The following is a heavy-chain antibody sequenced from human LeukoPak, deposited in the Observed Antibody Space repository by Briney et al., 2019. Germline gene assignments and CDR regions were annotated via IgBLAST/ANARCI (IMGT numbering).Heavy chain of an antibody. CDR1: GGTFSSYA. J-gene: IGHJ6*04. CDR3: ARGAPDCSSTSCPYYYYYGMDV. Sequence: GASVKVFCKASGGTFSSYAISRVRQAPGQGLEWMGGIISIFGTANYAQKFQGRVTITADESTSTAYMELSSLRSEDTAVYYCARGAPDCSSTSCPYYYYYGMDVWGKGTTVTVSS. D-gene: IGHD2-2*01. CDR2: IISIFGTA. V-gene: IGHV1-69*13.